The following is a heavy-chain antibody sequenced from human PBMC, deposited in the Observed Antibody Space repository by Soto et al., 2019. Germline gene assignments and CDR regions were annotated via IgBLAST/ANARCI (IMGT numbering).Heavy chain of an antibody. CDR2: IYYSGST. CDR3: ARVGYYDSSGYYSDDY. CDR1: GGSISSGGYY. J-gene: IGHJ4*02. V-gene: IGHV4-31*03. D-gene: IGHD3-22*01. Sequence: SETLSLTCTVSGGSISSGGYYWSWIRQHPGKGLEWIGYIYYSGSTYYNPSLKSRVTISVDTSKNQFSLKLSSVTAADTAVYYCARVGYYDSSGYYSDDYWGQGTLVTVSS.